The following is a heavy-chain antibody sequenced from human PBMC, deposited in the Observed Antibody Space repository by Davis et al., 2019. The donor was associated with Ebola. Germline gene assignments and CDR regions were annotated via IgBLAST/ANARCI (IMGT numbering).Heavy chain of an antibody. CDR2: IYPGDSDT. Sequence: PGGSLRLSCKGSGYSFTSYWIGWVRQMPGKGLEWMGIIYPGDSDTRYGPSFQGQVTISADKSISTAYLQWSSLKASDTAMYYCARIYDSSGYYFGYWGQGTLVTVSS. D-gene: IGHD3-22*01. CDR1: GYSFTSYW. J-gene: IGHJ4*02. CDR3: ARIYDSSGYYFGY. V-gene: IGHV5-51*01.